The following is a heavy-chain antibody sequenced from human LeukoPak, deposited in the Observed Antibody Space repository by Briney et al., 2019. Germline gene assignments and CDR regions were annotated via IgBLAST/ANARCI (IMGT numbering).Heavy chain of an antibody. V-gene: IGHV3-7*03. J-gene: IGHJ3*02. CDR3: ARASEEWELDAFDI. CDR2: INHNGNVN. Sequence: GGSLRLSCAASGFTFSSYWMNWARQAPGKGLEWVASINHNGNVNYYVDSVKGRFTISRDNAKNSLYLQMSNLRAEDTAVYYCARASEEWELDAFDIWGQGTMVTVSS. CDR1: GFTFSSYW. D-gene: IGHD4-23*01.